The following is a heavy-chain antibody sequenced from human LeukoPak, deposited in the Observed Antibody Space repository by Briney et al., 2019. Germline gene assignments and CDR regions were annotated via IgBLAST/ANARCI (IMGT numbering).Heavy chain of an antibody. V-gene: IGHV1-18*01. CDR3: ARVRSRYCSSTSCYARDDY. J-gene: IGHJ4*02. CDR1: VYTFSSYG. CDR2: ICAYNTNA. Sequence: ASVKVSCKASVYTFSSYGISWVRQPPGQGVEWVGWICAYNTNANYAQKVQGRVTMTTDTSTSTAYMELRSLRADDTAVYYCARVRSRYCSSTSCYARDDYWGQGTLVTVSS. D-gene: IGHD2-2*01.